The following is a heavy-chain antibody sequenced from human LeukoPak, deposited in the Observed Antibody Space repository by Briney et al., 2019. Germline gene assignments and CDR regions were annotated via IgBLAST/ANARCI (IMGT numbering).Heavy chain of an antibody. CDR1: GYTFTSYY. CDR2: INPSGGST. Sequence: ASVKVSCKASGYTFTSYYMHWVRQAPGQGLEWMGIINPSGGSTSYAQKFQGRVTMTRDTSTSTVYMELSSLRSEDTAVYYCARVDSVVTHRAAFDILGQGTMVTVSS. J-gene: IGHJ3*02. CDR3: ARVDSVVTHRAAFDI. D-gene: IGHD4-23*01. V-gene: IGHV1-46*01.